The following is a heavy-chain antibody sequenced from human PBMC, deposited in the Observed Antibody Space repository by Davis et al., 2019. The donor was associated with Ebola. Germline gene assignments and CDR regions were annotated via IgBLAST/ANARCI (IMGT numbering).Heavy chain of an antibody. Sequence: GSLRLSCTVSGGSISSYYWSWIRQPPGKGLEWIGYIYYSGSANYNPSLKSRVTISVDTSKNQFSLKLSSVTAADTAVYYCARQDRTSGSYGSLFDYWGQGTLVTVSS. CDR1: GGSISSYY. V-gene: IGHV4-59*08. CDR3: ARQDRTSGSYGSLFDY. CDR2: IYYSGSA. J-gene: IGHJ4*02. D-gene: IGHD1-26*01.